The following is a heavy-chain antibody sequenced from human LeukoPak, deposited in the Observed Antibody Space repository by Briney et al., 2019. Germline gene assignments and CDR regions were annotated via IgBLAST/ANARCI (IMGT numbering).Heavy chain of an antibody. CDR3: ARLAAPGPSSDY. Sequence: ASVKVSRKASGYTFFTANHMHWVRQPPGQGLQWMGVINPRGCATTYAQKFQGRVTMTTDTSTSTVYMQLSSLRSEDTAVYYCARLAAPGPSSDYWGRRTLVRVSS. D-gene: IGHD6-13*01. V-gene: IGHV1-46*01. J-gene: IGHJ4*02. CDR2: INPRGCAT. CDR1: GYTFFTANH.